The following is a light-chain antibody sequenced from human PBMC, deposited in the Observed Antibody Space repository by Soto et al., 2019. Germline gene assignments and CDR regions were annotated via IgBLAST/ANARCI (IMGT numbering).Light chain of an antibody. V-gene: IGKV3-20*01. J-gene: IGKJ3*01. CDR1: QSVRTND. CDR2: GAS. CDR3: EQYVSSPFT. Sequence: ENVLTQSPGTLSLSPGERATLSCRASQSVRTNDLAWYQQKPGQAPRLLVYGASYRATGIPDRFSGSGSGTDFTLTINRLEPEDFAVYYCEQYVSSPFTFGPGTKVDL.